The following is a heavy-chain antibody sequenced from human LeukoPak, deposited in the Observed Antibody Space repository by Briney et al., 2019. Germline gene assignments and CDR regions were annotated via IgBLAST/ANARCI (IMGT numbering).Heavy chain of an antibody. J-gene: IGHJ4*02. CDR1: GFPFSSYG. CDR3: ARDLSAAFDF. Sequence: GGPLRLSCTASGFPFSSYGMHWVRQAPGKGLEWVARLVYDERSDYADSVKGRFSISRDNSKNTLFLDMSDLRVEDTAVYYCARDLSAAFDFWGQGVLVTVSS. CDR2: LVYDERS. D-gene: IGHD6-19*01. V-gene: IGHV3-33*01.